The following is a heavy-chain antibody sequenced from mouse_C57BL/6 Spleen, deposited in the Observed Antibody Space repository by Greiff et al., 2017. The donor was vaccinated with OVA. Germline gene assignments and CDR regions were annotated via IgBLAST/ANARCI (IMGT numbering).Heavy chain of an antibody. Sequence: VQLQQSGAELVKPGASVKLSCKASGYTFTSYWMQWVKQRPGQGLEWIGEIDPSDSYTNYNQKFKGKATLTVDTSSSTAYMQLSSLTSEDSAVYYCARRLYDGYLAYWGQGTLVTVSA. CDR3: ARRLYDGYLAY. V-gene: IGHV1-50*01. CDR2: IDPSDSYT. D-gene: IGHD2-3*01. J-gene: IGHJ3*01. CDR1: GYTFTSYW.